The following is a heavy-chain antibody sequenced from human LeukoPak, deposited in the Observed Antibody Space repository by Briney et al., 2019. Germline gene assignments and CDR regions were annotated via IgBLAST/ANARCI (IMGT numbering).Heavy chain of an antibody. J-gene: IGHJ5*02. V-gene: IGHV4-59*01. CDR2: IYYSGST. D-gene: IGHD3-10*01. CDR1: GGSISSYY. Sequence: PSETLSLTCNVSGGSISSYYWSWIRQPPGKGLEWIGYIYYSGSTNYNPSLKSRVTISVDTSKNQFSLKLSSVTAADTAVYYCATLMVRGAIRLNWFDPWGQGTLVTVSS. CDR3: ATLMVRGAIRLNWFDP.